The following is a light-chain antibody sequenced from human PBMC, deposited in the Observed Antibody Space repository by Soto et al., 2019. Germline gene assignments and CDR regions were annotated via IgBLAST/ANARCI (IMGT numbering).Light chain of an antibody. CDR1: QAISAN. Sequence: DIQMTQSPSSLSASVGDRVTITCRASQAISANLAWYQQKPGQVPNLLIFAASTLQSGVPSRFSGSGSGTYFTLTITGLQPEDVATYYCQNYNSAPWTFGQGTKVEIK. CDR2: AAS. CDR3: QNYNSAPWT. J-gene: IGKJ1*01. V-gene: IGKV1-27*01.